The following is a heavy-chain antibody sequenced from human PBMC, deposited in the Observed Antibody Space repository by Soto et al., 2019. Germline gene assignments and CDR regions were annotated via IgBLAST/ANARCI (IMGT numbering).Heavy chain of an antibody. Sequence: SETLSLTCAVYGGSFSGYYWSWIRQPPGKGLEWIGEINHSGSTNYNPSLKSRVTISVDTSKNQFSLKLSSVTAADTAVYYCARGFGDADFWSGYYYYYMDVWGKGTTVTVSS. CDR1: GGSFSGYY. J-gene: IGHJ6*03. CDR2: INHSGST. V-gene: IGHV4-34*01. CDR3: ARGFGDADFWSGYYYYYMDV. D-gene: IGHD3-3*01.